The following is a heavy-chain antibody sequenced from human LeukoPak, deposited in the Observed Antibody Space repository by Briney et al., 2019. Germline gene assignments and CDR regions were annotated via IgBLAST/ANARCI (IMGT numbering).Heavy chain of an antibody. CDR1: GGSISSGGYY. CDR3: ARDGAYYDSSGYYLDY. CDR2: IYYSGST. D-gene: IGHD3-22*01. Sequence: SETLSLTCTVSGGSISSGGYYWSWIRQHPGKGLEWIGYIYYSGSTYYNPSLKSRVTISVDTSKNQFSLKLSSVTAADTAVYYCARDGAYYDSSGYYLDYWGQGTLVTVSS. J-gene: IGHJ4*02. V-gene: IGHV4-31*03.